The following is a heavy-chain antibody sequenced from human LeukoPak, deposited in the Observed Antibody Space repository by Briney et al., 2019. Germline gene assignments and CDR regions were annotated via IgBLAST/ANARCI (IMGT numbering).Heavy chain of an antibody. J-gene: IGHJ4*02. CDR3: ARGFLYLYSSSSFDY. D-gene: IGHD6-6*01. CDR1: GYTFTSYD. CDR2: MNPNSGNT. V-gene: IGHV1-8*01. Sequence: GASVKVSCKASGYTFTSYDINWVRQATGQGLEGMGWMNPNSGNTGYAQKFQGRATMPRTTSISTAYMALSSLRSEDTAVYYCARGFLYLYSSSSFDYWGQGTLVTVSS.